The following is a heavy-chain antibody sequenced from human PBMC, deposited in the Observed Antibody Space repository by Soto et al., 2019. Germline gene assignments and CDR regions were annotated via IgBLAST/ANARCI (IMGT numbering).Heavy chain of an antibody. CDR1: GYTLTELS. J-gene: IGHJ5*02. Sequence: ASVKVSCKVSGYTLTELSMHWVRQAPGKGLEWMGGFDPEDGETIYAQKFQGRVTMTEDTSTDTAYMELSRLRSDDTAVYYCARNGEYSSSSDWFDPWGQGTLVTVSS. D-gene: IGHD6-6*01. V-gene: IGHV1-24*01. CDR3: ARNGEYSSSSDWFDP. CDR2: FDPEDGET.